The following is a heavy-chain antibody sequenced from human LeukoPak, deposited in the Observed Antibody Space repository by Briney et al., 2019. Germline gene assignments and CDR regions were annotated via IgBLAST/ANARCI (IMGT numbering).Heavy chain of an antibody. D-gene: IGHD2-8*01. CDR1: GFTFSSYW. J-gene: IGHJ4*02. CDR2: LNTDGSST. Sequence: GGSLRLSCAASGFTFSSYWMHWVRQAPGKGLVWVSRLNTDGSSTTYADSVKGRFTISRDNAKNTLYLQMHSLRAEDTAVYYCAKDRSCTNDVCHGDFDYWGQGTLVTVSS. CDR3: AKDRSCTNDVCHGDFDY. V-gene: IGHV3-74*01.